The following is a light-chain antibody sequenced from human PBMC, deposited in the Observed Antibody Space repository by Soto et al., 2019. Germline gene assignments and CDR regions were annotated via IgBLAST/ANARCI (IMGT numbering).Light chain of an antibody. Sequence: IQMTESPSPRSGSVSCVGSITCRASQTISSWLAWYQQKPGKAPKLLIYKASTLKSGVPSRFSGSGSGTEFTLTISSLQPDDFATYYCQHYNSYSEAFGQGTKVDIK. J-gene: IGKJ1*01. CDR2: KAS. CDR1: QTISSW. V-gene: IGKV1-5*03. CDR3: QHYNSYSEA.